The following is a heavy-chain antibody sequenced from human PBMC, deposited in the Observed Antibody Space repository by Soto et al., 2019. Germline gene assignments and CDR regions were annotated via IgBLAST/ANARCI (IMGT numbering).Heavy chain of an antibody. Sequence: QVQLQESGPGLVKPSETLSLTCIVSGGSISSYYWSWIRQPPGKGLEWIGYIYYSGSTNYNPSLKIRVTISEDTSKNQFSLKLSSLTAADTAVYYCARGRWFDLWGQGTLVTVSS. CDR1: GGSISSYY. J-gene: IGHJ5*02. V-gene: IGHV4-59*01. CDR2: IYYSGST. CDR3: ARGRWFDL.